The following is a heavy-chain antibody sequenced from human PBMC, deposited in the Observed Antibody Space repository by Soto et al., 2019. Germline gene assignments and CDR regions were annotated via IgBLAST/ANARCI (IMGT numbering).Heavy chain of an antibody. D-gene: IGHD3-10*01. CDR2: ISYSGST. V-gene: IGHV4-31*03. J-gene: IGHJ3*02. CDR3: ARDLLWFGDVLKRNFEI. CDR1: GDSISSGGYY. Sequence: PSETLSLTCTVSGDSISSGGYYWSWIRQHPGKGLEWIGYISYSGSTNYNPSLESRVTISGDMSKNQFSLRLSSVTAADTAVYYCARDLLWFGDVLKRNFEIWAQGKMVTVSS.